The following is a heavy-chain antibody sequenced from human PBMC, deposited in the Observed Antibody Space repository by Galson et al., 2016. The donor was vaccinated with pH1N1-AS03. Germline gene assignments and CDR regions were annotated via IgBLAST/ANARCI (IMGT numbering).Heavy chain of an antibody. CDR2: IRTKNNSYAT. V-gene: IGHV3-73*01. J-gene: IGHJ4*02. Sequence: SLRLSCAASGFTFSRSTMHWVRQASGKGLEWVGHIRTKNNSYATAYGASMKGRFTISRDDSKNIKYLQMNGLQIDDTAVYFFSRGDWFHWGQGTIVTVSS. CDR3: SRGDWFH. D-gene: IGHD3-9*01. CDR1: GFTFSRST.